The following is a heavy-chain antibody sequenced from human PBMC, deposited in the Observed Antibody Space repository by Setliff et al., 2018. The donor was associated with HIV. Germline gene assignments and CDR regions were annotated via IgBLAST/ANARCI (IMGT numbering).Heavy chain of an antibody. D-gene: IGHD5-18*01. Sequence: GGSLRLSCAASGFTFTSYWMIWVRQAPGKGLEWVANINQDGSEKNYVDSVKGRFTISRDNAKNSLYLQMDSLRVEDTTVYYCAKPDTAMVISYFDYWGQGTLVTVSS. CDR1: GFTFTSYW. CDR3: AKPDTAMVISYFDY. CDR2: INQDGSEK. V-gene: IGHV3-7*01. J-gene: IGHJ4*02.